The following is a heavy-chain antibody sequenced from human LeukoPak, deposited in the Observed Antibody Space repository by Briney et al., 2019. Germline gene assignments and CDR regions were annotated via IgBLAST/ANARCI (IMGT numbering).Heavy chain of an antibody. CDR2: ISWNSGSI. V-gene: IGHV3-9*01. Sequence: GGSLRLSCAACGFTFDDYAMHWVRQAPGKGLEWVSGISWNSGSIGYADSVKGRFTISRDNAKNSLYLQMNSLRAEDTALYYSAKATIQLWSGKYYFDYWGQGTLVTVSS. CDR1: GFTFDDYA. J-gene: IGHJ4*02. D-gene: IGHD5-18*01. CDR3: AKATIQLWSGKYYFDY.